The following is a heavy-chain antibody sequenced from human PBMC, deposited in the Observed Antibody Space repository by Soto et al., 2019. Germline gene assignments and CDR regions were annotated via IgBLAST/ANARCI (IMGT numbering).Heavy chain of an antibody. CDR1: GYTFTNYG. J-gene: IGHJ1*01. Sequence: ASVKVSCKVSGYTFTNYGISWVRQAPGQGLEWMGWISAYNGNTKYAQKIQGRVTMTTDTSTTTAYMELRSLRSDDTAVYYCARSSQYFQYWGQGTLVTVSS. V-gene: IGHV1-18*01. CDR2: ISAYNGNT. CDR3: ARSSQYFQY.